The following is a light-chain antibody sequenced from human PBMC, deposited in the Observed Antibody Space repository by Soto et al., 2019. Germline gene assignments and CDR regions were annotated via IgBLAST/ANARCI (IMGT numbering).Light chain of an antibody. V-gene: IGLV1-51*01. CDR2: DNN. CDR1: SSNIGNNY. Sequence: QSVLTQPPSVSAAPGQKVTISCSGSSSNIGNNYVSWYQQVPGTAPKLLIYDNNKRPSGIPDRFSGSKSGTSATLDITGLQTGDEADYYCGTWDSSLSAVVFGGVTQLTVL. CDR3: GTWDSSLSAVV. J-gene: IGLJ2*01.